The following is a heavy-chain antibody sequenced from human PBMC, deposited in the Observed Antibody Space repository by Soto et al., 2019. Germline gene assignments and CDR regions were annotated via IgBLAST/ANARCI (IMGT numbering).Heavy chain of an antibody. D-gene: IGHD1-1*01. J-gene: IGHJ5*02. CDR3: ARDQLEGNWFDP. CDR1: GGSISSGGYS. V-gene: IGHV4-30-2*01. Sequence: PSETLSLTCTVSGGSISSGGYSWNWIRQPPGKGLEWIGYIYHSGYTYHNPSLRSRVTISVDKSKNHFSLKLSSVTAADTAVYYCARDQLEGNWFDPWGQGTLVTVSS. CDR2: IYHSGYT.